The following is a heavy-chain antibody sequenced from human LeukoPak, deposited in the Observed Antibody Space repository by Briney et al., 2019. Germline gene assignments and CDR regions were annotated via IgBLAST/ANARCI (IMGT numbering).Heavy chain of an antibody. CDR1: GFTFSSYR. CDR2: IKQDGSEE. CDR3: ARDHLGGMDA. Sequence: GGSLRLSCAASGFTFSSYRMNWVRQAPGKGLEWVANIKQDGSEEDYVDSVKGRFTISRDNAKNSLYLQMKSLRAEDTAVYYCARDHLGGMDAWGQGTTVTVSS. D-gene: IGHD3-16*01. V-gene: IGHV3-7*05. J-gene: IGHJ6*02.